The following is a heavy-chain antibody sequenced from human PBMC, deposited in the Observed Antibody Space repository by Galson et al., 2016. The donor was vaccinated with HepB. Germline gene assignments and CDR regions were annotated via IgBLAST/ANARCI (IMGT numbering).Heavy chain of an antibody. V-gene: IGHV3-23*01. Sequence: SLRLSCAASGFIFGNYAMTWVRQAPGEGLEWVSVIGGSGDSTYYADSVKGRFTISRDNSKNTLYLQMNSLRAEDTAVYYCAKSGRYYGVGHFDYWGQGTLVTASS. CDR2: IGGSGDST. CDR1: GFIFGNYA. CDR3: AKSGRYYGVGHFDY. J-gene: IGHJ4*02. D-gene: IGHD4-17*01.